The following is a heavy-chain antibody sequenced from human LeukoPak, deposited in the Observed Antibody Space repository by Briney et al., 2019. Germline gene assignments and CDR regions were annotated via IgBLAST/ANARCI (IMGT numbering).Heavy chain of an antibody. D-gene: IGHD1-1*01. J-gene: IGHJ4*02. CDR2: IGIDSGNT. V-gene: IGHV3-48*01. CDR1: GFPFIEYS. Sequence: PGGSLRLSCTASGFPFIEYSMNWVRQAPGKGPEWISYIGIDSGNTKYADSVRGRFTTSADKAKNSLYLQMNSLRVEDTAVYYCARDHNYAFDNWGQGTLVSVAS. CDR3: ARDHNYAFDN.